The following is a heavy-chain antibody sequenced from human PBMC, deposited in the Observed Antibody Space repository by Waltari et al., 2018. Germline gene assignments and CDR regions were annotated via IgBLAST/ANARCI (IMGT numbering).Heavy chain of an antibody. CDR2: VDPEDGET. CDR1: GYTFTDYY. V-gene: IGHV1-69-2*01. CDR3: ATAVVGSTVTTKTPLRY. Sequence: EVQLVQSGAEVKKPGATVNISCKVSGYTFTDYYIHWVQQAPGTGLEWMGLVDPEDGETIYAEKFQGRVTITADTSTDTAYMELSSLRSEDTAVYYCATAVVGSTVTTKTPLRYWGQGTLVTVSS. J-gene: IGHJ4*02. D-gene: IGHD4-17*01.